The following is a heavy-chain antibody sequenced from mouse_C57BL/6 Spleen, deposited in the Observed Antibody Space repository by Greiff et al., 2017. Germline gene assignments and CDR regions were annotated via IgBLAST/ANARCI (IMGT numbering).Heavy chain of an antibody. J-gene: IGHJ4*01. CDR1: GYAFSSYW. V-gene: IGHV1-80*01. D-gene: IGHD2-12*01. CDR3: ARGGSLYGYAMDY. CDR2: IYPGDGDT. Sequence: QVQLKESGAELVKPGASVKISCKASGYAFSSYWMNWVKQRPGKGLEWIGQIYPGDGDTNYNGKFKGKATLTADKSSSTAYMQLSSLTSEDSAVYFCARGGSLYGYAMDYWGQGTSVTVSS.